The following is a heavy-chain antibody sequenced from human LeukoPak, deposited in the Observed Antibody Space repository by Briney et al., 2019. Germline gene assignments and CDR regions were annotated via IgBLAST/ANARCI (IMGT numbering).Heavy chain of an antibody. CDR1: GFTFSSYG. CDR3: ARDGGY. CDR2: ISGTGSTM. Sequence: PGGSLRLSCAASGFTFSSYGMNWVRQAPGKGLEWVSYISGTGSTMYYADSVKGRFTISRDNAKNSLYLRMNSLRVEDTAVYYCARDGGYWGQGTLVTVSS. V-gene: IGHV3-48*03. D-gene: IGHD3-16*01. J-gene: IGHJ4*02.